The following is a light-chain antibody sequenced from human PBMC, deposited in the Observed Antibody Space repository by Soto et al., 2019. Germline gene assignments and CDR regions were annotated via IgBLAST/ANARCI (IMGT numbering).Light chain of an antibody. CDR2: EVT. V-gene: IGLV2-8*01. J-gene: IGLJ2*01. Sequence: QSALTQPPSASGSPGQSVTISCTGTSSDVGGFDYVSWHQQHPGKAPKVIIYEVTKRPSGVPDRFSGSKSGTSASLAISGLRSEDEADYYCGGWDDSLSGPVFGGGTKVTVL. CDR1: SSDVGGFDY. CDR3: GGWDDSLSGPV.